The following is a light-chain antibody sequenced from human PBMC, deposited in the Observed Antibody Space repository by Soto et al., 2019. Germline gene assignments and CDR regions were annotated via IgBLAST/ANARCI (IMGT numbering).Light chain of an antibody. CDR2: DVT. Sequence: QSVLTQPASVSGSPGQSITISCTGTSSDIGAYNFVSWYQHHPGNPPKLLIYDVTNRPSGVSNRFSASKSGNTASLTISGLQTEDEAEYYCSSHTSSRSLVXGTGTKVTVL. CDR1: SSDIGAYNF. J-gene: IGLJ1*01. CDR3: SSHTSSRSLV. V-gene: IGLV2-14*03.